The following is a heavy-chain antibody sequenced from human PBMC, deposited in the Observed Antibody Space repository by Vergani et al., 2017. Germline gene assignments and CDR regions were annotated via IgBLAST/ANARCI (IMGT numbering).Heavy chain of an antibody. CDR2: INPSGGST. J-gene: IGHJ4*02. V-gene: IGHV1-46*03. CDR3: TRGWYYDSISYWAY. D-gene: IGHD3-22*01. CDR1: GYPFTSYY. Sequence: QVQLVQSGAEVKKPGASLKVSCKASGYPFTSYYMHWVRRAPGQGLEWMGIINPSGGSTSYAQKFQGRVTMTRDTATSTFYMELSSLSSEDTAVYDCTRGWYYDSISYWAYWGQGTLVTVSS.